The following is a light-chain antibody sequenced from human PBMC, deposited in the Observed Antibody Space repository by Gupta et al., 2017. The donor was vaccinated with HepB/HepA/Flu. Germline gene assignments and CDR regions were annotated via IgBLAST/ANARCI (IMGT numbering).Light chain of an antibody. CDR1: SSNIGAHYD. J-gene: IGLJ1*01. Sequence: QSVLTQPPSVSGAPAQRVTISCTGSSSNIGAHYDVHWYQQLPGTAPKLLIYGNSNRPSGVPDRFSGSKSGTSASLAITGLQAEDEADYYCQSYDSSLRGSVFGTGTKVTVL. CDR3: QSYDSSLRGSV. CDR2: GNS. V-gene: IGLV1-40*01.